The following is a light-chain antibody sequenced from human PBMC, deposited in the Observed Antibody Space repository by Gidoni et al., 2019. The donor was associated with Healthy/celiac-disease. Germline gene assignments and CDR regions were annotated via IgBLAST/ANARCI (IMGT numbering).Light chain of an antibody. CDR1: QSVLLSFNNKNY. Sequence: DLVMPQSPDSLSVSLGETATINFKSSQSVLLSFNNKNYLAWYQQKPGQPPKLLIYWASTREAGVPDRFSGSGSGTDFTLTISSLQAEDVAVYYCQQYYSTLLTFGGGTKVEIK. CDR2: WAS. CDR3: QQYYSTLLT. J-gene: IGKJ4*01. V-gene: IGKV4-1*01.